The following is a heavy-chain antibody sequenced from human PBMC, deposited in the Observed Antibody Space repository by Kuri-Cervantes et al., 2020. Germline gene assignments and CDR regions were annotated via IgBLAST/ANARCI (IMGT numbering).Heavy chain of an antibody. V-gene: IGHV1-2*02. J-gene: IGHJ5*02. D-gene: IGHD3-3*01. CDR2: INPNSGGT. CDR1: GYTFTSYY. Sequence: ASVKVSCKASGYTFTSYYMHWVRQAPGQGLEWMGWINPNSGGTNYAQKFQGRVTMTRDTSISTAYMELSRLRSDDTAVYYCARAAAYDFWSGTSPGFDPWGQGTLVTVSS. CDR3: ARAAAYDFWSGTSPGFDP.